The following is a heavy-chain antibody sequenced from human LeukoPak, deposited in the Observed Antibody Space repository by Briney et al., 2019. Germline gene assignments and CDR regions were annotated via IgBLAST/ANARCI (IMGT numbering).Heavy chain of an antibody. D-gene: IGHD3-10*01. CDR1: GFTFSSYG. CDR2: IGTAGDT. Sequence: GGSLRLSCAASGFTFSSYGLHWVRQVTGKGLEWVSAIGTAGDTYYPGSVKGRFTISRENAKNSLYLQMNSLRVGDTAVYYCARAGYGSGSPYYGMDVRGPGTTVTVSS. V-gene: IGHV3-13*01. CDR3: ARAGYGSGSPYYGMDV. J-gene: IGHJ6*02.